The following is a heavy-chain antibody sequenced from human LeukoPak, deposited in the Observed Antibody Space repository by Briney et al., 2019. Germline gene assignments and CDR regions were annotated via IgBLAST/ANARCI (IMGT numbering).Heavy chain of an antibody. J-gene: IGHJ4*02. CDR2: ISAYNGNT. D-gene: IGHD3-22*01. CDR1: GYTFTSYG. Sequence: GASVKVSCKASGYTFTSYGISWVRQAPGQGLEWMGWISAYNGNTNYAQKLQGRVTMTTDTSTSTAYMELRGLRSDDTAVYYCARSWRYYDSSGYPYWGQGTLVTVSS. CDR3: ARSWRYYDSSGYPY. V-gene: IGHV1-18*01.